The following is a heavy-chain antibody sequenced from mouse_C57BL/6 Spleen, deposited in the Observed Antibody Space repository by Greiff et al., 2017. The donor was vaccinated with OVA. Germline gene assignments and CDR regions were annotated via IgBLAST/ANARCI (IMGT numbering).Heavy chain of an antibody. CDR2: IYPGDGDT. D-gene: IGHD2-4*01. CDR1: GYAFSSYW. V-gene: IGHV1-80*01. CDR3: ARSPNDYGSFDY. J-gene: IGHJ2*01. Sequence: QVQLQQSGAELVKPGASVKISCKASGYAFSSYWMNWVKQRPGKGLEWIGQIYPGDGDTNYNGKFKGKATLTADKSSSTAYMQLSSLTSEDSAVYFCARSPNDYGSFDYWGQGTTLTVSS.